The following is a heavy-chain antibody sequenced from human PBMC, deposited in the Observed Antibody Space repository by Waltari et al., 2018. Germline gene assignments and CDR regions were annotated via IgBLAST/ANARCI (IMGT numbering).Heavy chain of an antibody. CDR2: IYHSGST. V-gene: IGHV4-38-2*01. CDR1: GYSISSGYY. CDR3: ARSGYYYGMDV. Sequence: QVQLQESGPGLVKPSETLSLTCAVSGYSISSGYYWDWIRQPPGKGLEWIGSIYHSGSTYYNPSLKSRVTISVDTSKNQFSLKLSSVTAADTAVYYCARSGYYYGMDVWGQGTTVTVSS. J-gene: IGHJ6*02.